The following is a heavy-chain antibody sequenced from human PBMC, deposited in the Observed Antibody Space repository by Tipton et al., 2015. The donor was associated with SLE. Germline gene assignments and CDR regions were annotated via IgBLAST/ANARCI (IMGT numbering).Heavy chain of an antibody. V-gene: IGHV4-39*07. J-gene: IGHJ4*02. CDR2: IYYSGST. Sequence: LRLSCTVSGGSISSSSYYWGRIRQPPGKGLEWIGSIYYSGSTYYNPSLKSRVTISVDTSKNQFSLKLSSVTAADTAVYYCARATCITMVRGVIPYFDYWGQGTLVTVSS. D-gene: IGHD3-10*01. CDR1: GGSISSSSYY. CDR3: ARATCITMVRGVIPYFDY.